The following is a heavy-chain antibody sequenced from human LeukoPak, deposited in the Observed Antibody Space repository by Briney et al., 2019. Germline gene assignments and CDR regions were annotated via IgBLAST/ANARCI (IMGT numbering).Heavy chain of an antibody. J-gene: IGHJ5*02. CDR1: GFTFSSYD. D-gene: IGHD1-20*01. V-gene: IGHV3-13*01. CDR3: ARATYNWNDGWFDP. Sequence: GGSLRLSCAASGFTFSSYDMHWVRQATGKGLEWVSAIGTAGDTYYPGSVKGRFTISRENAKNSLYLQMNSLRAGDTAVYYCARATYNWNDGWFDPWGQGTLVTVSS. CDR2: IGTAGDT.